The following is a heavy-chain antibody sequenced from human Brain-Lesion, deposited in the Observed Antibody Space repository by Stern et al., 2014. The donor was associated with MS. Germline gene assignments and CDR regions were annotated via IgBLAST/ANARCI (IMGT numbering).Heavy chain of an antibody. V-gene: IGHV1-24*01. CDR2: FDPEDGET. J-gene: IGHJ4*02. CDR3: ATLSPGAGGNYYRHFDY. Sequence: QLVQSGAEVKKPGASVKVSCKVSGYTLTELSMHWVRQAPRKGLEWMGGFDPEDGETIYAQKFQGRFTMTEDTSTDTAYMELSSLRSEDTAVYYCATLSPGAGGNYYRHFDYWGQGTLVTVSS. CDR1: GYTLTELS. D-gene: IGHD1-26*01.